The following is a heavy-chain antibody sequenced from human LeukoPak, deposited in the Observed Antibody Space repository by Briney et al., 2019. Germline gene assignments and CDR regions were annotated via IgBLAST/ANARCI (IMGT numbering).Heavy chain of an antibody. J-gene: IGHJ3*02. V-gene: IGHV3-11*06. CDR3: ARSRNYGLDI. D-gene: IGHD1-14*01. CDR1: GFTFSDYY. CDR2: ISSSGSQT. Sequence: GGSLRLSCAASGFTFSDYYLSWIRQAPGKGLECGSYISSSGSQTLHADSVKGRFTISRDNAKNSLYLQMNSLRAEDTAVYYCARSRNYGLDIWGQGTKVTVSS.